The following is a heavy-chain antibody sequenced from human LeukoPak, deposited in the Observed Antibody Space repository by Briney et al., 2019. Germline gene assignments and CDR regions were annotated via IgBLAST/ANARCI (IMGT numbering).Heavy chain of an antibody. Sequence: GGSLRLSCAASGFTFSSYWMSWVRQAPGKGLEWVSSISSSSSYIYYADSVKGRFTISRDNAKNSLYLQMNSLRAEDTAVYYCARTVVVPGLGAFDIWGQGTMVTVSS. CDR1: GFTFSSYW. CDR3: ARTVVVPGLGAFDI. J-gene: IGHJ3*02. CDR2: ISSSSSYI. D-gene: IGHD2-2*01. V-gene: IGHV3-21*01.